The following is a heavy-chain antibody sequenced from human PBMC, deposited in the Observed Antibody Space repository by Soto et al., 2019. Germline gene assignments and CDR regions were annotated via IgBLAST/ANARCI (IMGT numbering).Heavy chain of an antibody. Sequence: PSETLSLTCTVSGVSISRYYWSWILQPPGKGLEWIGYLYNTGSTICNPSLKSRVTISVDTSKNQFSLKLNSLTAADTAVYYCARDLRRHCGTDCYPLDAWGQGPTVT. J-gene: IGHJ6*02. CDR1: GVSISRYY. D-gene: IGHD2-21*02. CDR3: ARDLRRHCGTDCYPLDA. V-gene: IGHV4-59*01. CDR2: LYNTGST.